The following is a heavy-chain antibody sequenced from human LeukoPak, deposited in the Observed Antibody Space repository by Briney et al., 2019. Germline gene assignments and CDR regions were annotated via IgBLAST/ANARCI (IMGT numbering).Heavy chain of an antibody. D-gene: IGHD5-18*01. Sequence: GGSLRLSCAASGFTFSRYGMSWVRQAPGQGLEWVSSISDSTGDDIRYADSVKGRFTISRDNSKNTLYLQMNSLRAEDTAVYYCARGNTAMVTWGQGTLVTVSS. V-gene: IGHV3-23*01. CDR2: ISDSTGDD. CDR1: GFTFSRYG. J-gene: IGHJ4*02. CDR3: ARGNTAMVT.